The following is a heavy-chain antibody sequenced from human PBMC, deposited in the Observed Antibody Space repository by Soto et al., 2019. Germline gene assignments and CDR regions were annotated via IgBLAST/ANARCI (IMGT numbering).Heavy chain of an antibody. V-gene: IGHV1-69*01. CDR2: IIPIFGTA. D-gene: IGHD3-22*01. CDR3: ARDPYYYDCSALGYFDY. J-gene: IGHJ4*02. CDR1: GGTFSSYA. Sequence: QVQLVQSGAEVKKPGSSVKVSCKASGGTFSSYAISWVRQAPGQGLEWMGGIIPIFGTANYAQKFQGRVTITADESTSTAYMELSSLRSEDTAVYYCARDPYYYDCSALGYFDYWGQGTLVTVSS.